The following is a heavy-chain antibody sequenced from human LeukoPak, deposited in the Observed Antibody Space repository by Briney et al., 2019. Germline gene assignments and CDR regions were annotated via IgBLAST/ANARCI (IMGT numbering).Heavy chain of an antibody. V-gene: IGHV3-9*01. J-gene: IGHJ6*02. CDR1: GFTFDDYA. Sequence: GGSLRLSCAASGFTFDDYAMHWVRQAPGKGLEWVSGISWNSGSIDYADSVKGRFTISRDNAKNSLYLQMNSQRVEDTALYYCAKEYSIGYYYYYGMDVWGQGTTVTVSS. D-gene: IGHD6-19*01. CDR3: AKEYSIGYYYYYGMDV. CDR2: ISWNSGSI.